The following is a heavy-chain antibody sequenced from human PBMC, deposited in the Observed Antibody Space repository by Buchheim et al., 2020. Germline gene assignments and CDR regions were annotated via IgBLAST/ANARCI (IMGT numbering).Heavy chain of an antibody. Sequence: EVQLVESGGGLVQPGGSLRLSCAASGFTFSSYWMHWVRQAPGKGLVWVSRINSDGSSTSYADSVKGRFTISRDNAKNTLYLQMHSLRAEDTAVYYCARDGVYIVATSGDYYGMDVWGQGTT. CDR2: INSDGSST. D-gene: IGHD5-12*01. CDR1: GFTFSSYW. CDR3: ARDGVYIVATSGDYYGMDV. J-gene: IGHJ6*02. V-gene: IGHV3-74*01.